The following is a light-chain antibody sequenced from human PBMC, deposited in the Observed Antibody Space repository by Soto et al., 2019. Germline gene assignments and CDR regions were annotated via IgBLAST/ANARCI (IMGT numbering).Light chain of an antibody. J-gene: IGLJ1*01. Sequence: QSALTQSASVSGSPGQSLSISCTGASSDVGRYDLVSWYQQHPDKAPKLIIYEVRKRPSGVSDRFSGSRSGNTASLTISGLQAEDEADYYCCSYAGSDYVFGTGTKLTVL. V-gene: IGLV2-23*02. CDR2: EVR. CDR1: SSDVGRYDL. CDR3: CSYAGSDYV.